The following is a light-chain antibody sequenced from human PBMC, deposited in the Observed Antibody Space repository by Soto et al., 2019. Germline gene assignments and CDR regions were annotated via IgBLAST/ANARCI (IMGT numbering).Light chain of an antibody. CDR2: DVS. J-gene: IGLJ1*01. V-gene: IGLV2-18*02. CDR3: SSYTSSNTYV. CDR1: SSDVGSSNG. Sequence: QSALTQPPSVSGSPGHSVAISCTGTSSDVGSSNGVSWYQQPPGTAPKLMIYDVSNRPSGVPDRFSGSKSGNTASLTISGLQAEDEADYYCSSYTSSNTYVFGTGTKVTVL.